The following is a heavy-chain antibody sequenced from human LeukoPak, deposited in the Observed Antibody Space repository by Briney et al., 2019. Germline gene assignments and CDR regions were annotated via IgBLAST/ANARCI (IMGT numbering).Heavy chain of an antibody. J-gene: IGHJ4*02. CDR1: GGSISSYY. CDR2: IYYSGST. Sequence: PSETLSLTCTVSGGSISSYYWSWIRQPPGKGLEWIGYIYYSGSTNYNPSLKSRVTISVDTSKNQFSLKLSSVTAADTAVYYCARRVAVAGTRGGYYFDYWGQGTLVTVSS. D-gene: IGHD6-19*01. CDR3: ARRVAVAGTRGGYYFDY. V-gene: IGHV4-59*12.